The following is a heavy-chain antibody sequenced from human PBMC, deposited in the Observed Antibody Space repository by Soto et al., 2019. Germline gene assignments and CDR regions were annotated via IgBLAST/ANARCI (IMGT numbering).Heavy chain of an antibody. CDR3: ARDGARGDPGKYYFDY. CDR1: GFTFNSYA. J-gene: IGHJ4*02. Sequence: EVQVVESGGGLVQPGGSLRLSCAASGFTFNSYAMHWVRQAPGKGLEYVSGISTNGGGTYYANSVKGRFSISRDNSKNTLYLQMGSLRAEDMAVYYCARDGARGDPGKYYFDYWGQGTLVTVSS. V-gene: IGHV3-64*01. D-gene: IGHD2-21*01. CDR2: ISTNGGGT.